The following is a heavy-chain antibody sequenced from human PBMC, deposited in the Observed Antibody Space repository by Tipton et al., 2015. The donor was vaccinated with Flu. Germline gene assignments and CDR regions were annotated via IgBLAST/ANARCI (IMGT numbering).Heavy chain of an antibody. J-gene: IGHJ4*02. CDR2: ISYAGSNI. CDR1: GFTFSSYS. V-gene: IGHV3-30-3*01. CDR3: ARDPGPYCTGSSCYIDY. Sequence: SLRLSCAASGFTFSSYSMHWVRQAPGKGLEWVALISYAGSNIYYADSVKGRFTISRDDSKNTLYLQMNSLRAEDTAVYYCARDPGPYCTGSSCYIDYWGQGTLVTVSS. D-gene: IGHD2-8*02.